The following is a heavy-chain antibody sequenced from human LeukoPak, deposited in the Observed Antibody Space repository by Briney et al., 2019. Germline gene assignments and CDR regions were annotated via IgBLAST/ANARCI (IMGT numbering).Heavy chain of an antibody. CDR1: GYSISSGYY. D-gene: IGHD3-22*01. CDR2: IYYSGTT. V-gene: IGHV4-61*05. CDR3: ARVGTYYYDSSGYSGDY. Sequence: SETLSLTCTVSGYSISSGYYWGWIRQPPGKGLEWIGYIYYSGTTNYNPSLKSRVTISVDKSKNQFSLKLSSVTAADTAVYYCARVGTYYYDSSGYSGDYWGQGTLVTVSS. J-gene: IGHJ4*02.